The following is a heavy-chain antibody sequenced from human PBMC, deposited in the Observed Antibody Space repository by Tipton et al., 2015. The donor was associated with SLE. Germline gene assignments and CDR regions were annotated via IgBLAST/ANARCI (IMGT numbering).Heavy chain of an antibody. Sequence: TLSLTCTVSGGSISNYYWSWIRQPAGKGLEWIWRIYTSGSTNYNPPLKSRVTMSVDTSKNQFSLKLSSVTAADTAVYYCARDGGSSWSLDAFDTWGQGTMVTVSS. CDR2: IYTSGST. V-gene: IGHV4-4*07. J-gene: IGHJ3*02. D-gene: IGHD6-13*01. CDR3: ARDGGSSWSLDAFDT. CDR1: GGSISNYY.